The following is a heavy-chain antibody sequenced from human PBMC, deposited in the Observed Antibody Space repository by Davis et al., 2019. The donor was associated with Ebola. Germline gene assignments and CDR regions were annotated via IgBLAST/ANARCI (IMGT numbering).Heavy chain of an antibody. CDR3: ARDPTHLVNGYHYSGLDV. CDR2: IKQDGSEK. CDR1: GFTVSSNY. J-gene: IGHJ6*02. Sequence: PGGSLRLSCAASGFTVSSNYMSWVRQAPGKGLEWVANIKQDGSEKYYVDSVKGRFTISRDNAKNSLSLQMNSLRPEDTAVYYCARDPTHLVNGYHYSGLDVWGQGTTVTVSS. D-gene: IGHD6-13*01. V-gene: IGHV3-7*03.